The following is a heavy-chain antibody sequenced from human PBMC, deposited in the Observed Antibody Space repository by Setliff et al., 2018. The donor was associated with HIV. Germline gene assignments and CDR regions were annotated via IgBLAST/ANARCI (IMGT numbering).Heavy chain of an antibody. CDR2: ILPIFNKV. D-gene: IGHD3-16*01. V-gene: IGHV1-69*05. Sequence: VASVKVSCKASGGSFSSYALHWVRQAPGQGLEWMGNILPIFNKVNYAQKFQGRVTITTDESTSTAYMELSSLRSEDTAVYYCARGLLPFDYWGQGTLVTVSS. J-gene: IGHJ4*02. CDR3: ARGLLPFDY. CDR1: GGSFSSYA.